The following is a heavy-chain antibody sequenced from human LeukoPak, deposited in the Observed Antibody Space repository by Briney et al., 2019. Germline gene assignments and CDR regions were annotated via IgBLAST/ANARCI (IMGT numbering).Heavy chain of an antibody. D-gene: IGHD2-21*02. CDR1: GFTFKNYA. Sequence: GGSLRLSCAASGFTFKNYAMTWVRQAPGEGLVGVSGISGSGDNTYYADSDSVKGRFTITRDNPKNTLYLQMNSLGAEDTAVYYCTKCMTASGTCFFASWGQGTLVTLSS. CDR2: ISGSGDNT. CDR3: TKCMTASGTCFFAS. V-gene: IGHV3-23*01. J-gene: IGHJ4*02.